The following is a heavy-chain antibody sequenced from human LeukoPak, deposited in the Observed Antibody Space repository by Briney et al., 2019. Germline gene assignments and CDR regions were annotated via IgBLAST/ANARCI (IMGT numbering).Heavy chain of an antibody. CDR1: GFTFTNYA. D-gene: IGHD3-10*02. CDR3: AELGITMIGGV. Sequence: PGGSLRLSCAASGFTFTNYAMSWVRQAPGKGLEWVSTISGSGSTIYYADSVKGRFTISRDNAKNSLYLQMNSLRAEDTAVYYCAELGITMIGGVWGKGTTVTISS. V-gene: IGHV3-23*01. J-gene: IGHJ6*04. CDR2: ISGSGSTI.